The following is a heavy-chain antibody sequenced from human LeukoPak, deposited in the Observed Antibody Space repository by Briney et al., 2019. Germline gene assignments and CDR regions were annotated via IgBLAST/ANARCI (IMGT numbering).Heavy chain of an antibody. CDR1: GFTFSNYW. V-gene: IGHV3-7*01. CDR3: ARARGCFDC. Sequence: PGGSLRLSCAASGFTFSNYWMTWVRQTPAKGLEWVANIGPDGNEIYYVDSARGRFTISRDNAENSLYLQMNSLRAEDTAFYYCARARGCFDCWGQGTLVTVSS. J-gene: IGHJ4*02. D-gene: IGHD6-19*01. CDR2: IGPDGNEI.